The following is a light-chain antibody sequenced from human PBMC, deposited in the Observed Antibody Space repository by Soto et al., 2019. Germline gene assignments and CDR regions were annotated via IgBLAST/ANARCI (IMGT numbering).Light chain of an antibody. CDR1: SSNIGAGYD. Sequence: QSVLTQPPSVSGAPGQRVTISCTGSSSNIGAGYDVHWYQQLPGTAPKLLIYGNSNRPSGVPDRFSGSKSGTSASLAITGLHAEDEADYYCQSYDSSPSGFYVFGTGTKLTVL. J-gene: IGLJ1*01. CDR3: QSYDSSPSGFYV. CDR2: GNS. V-gene: IGLV1-40*01.